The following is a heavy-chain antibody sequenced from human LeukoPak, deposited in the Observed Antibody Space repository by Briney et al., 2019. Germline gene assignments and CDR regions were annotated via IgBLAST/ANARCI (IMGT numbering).Heavy chain of an antibody. CDR3: ARDFGGYCSGGSCYSGWSDY. D-gene: IGHD2-15*01. V-gene: IGHV3-21*01. CDR2: ITSTNSYI. CDR1: GFTFDNYV. J-gene: IGHJ4*02. Sequence: GGSLRLSCAASGFTFDNYVKAWFRQAPGKGLEWVSSITSTNSYIYYADSVKGRFTISRDNAQNSLYLQMNSLRAEDTAVYYCARDFGGYCSGGSCYSGWSDYWGQGTLVTVSS.